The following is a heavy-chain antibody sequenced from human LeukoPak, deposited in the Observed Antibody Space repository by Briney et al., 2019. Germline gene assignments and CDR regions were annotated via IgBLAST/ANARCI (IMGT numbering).Heavy chain of an antibody. J-gene: IGHJ4*02. CDR2: INHSGST. V-gene: IGHV4-34*01. D-gene: IGHD5-12*01. CDR1: GGSFSGYY. Sequence: SETLSLTCAVYGGSFSGYYWSWLRQPPGKGLEWIGEINHSGSTNYNPSLKSRVTISVDTSKNQFSLKLSSVTAADTAVYYCASSSVDIVATSEYDYWGQGTLVTVSS. CDR3: ASSSVDIVATSEYDY.